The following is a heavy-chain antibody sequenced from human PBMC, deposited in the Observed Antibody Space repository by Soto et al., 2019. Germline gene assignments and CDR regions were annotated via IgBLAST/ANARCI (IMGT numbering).Heavy chain of an antibody. CDR1: GGSISSGDYY. CDR2: IYYSGST. CDR3: ASAYYYDSSGYFPQVDY. D-gene: IGHD3-22*01. V-gene: IGHV4-30-4*01. J-gene: IGHJ4*02. Sequence: QVQLQESGPGLVKPSQTLSLTCTVSGGSISSGDYYWSWIRQPPGKGLEWIGYIYYSGSTYYNPSRKSRVTISVDTSKNQFSLKLSSVTAADTAVYYCASAYYYDSSGYFPQVDYWGQGTLVTVSS.